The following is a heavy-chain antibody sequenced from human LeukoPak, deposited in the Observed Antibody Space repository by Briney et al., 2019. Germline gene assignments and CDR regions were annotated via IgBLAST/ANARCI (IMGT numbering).Heavy chain of an antibody. J-gene: IGHJ4*02. CDR2: ISSSSSTI. V-gene: IGHV3-48*04. Sequence: GGSLRLFCAASGFTFSSYSMNWVRQAPGKGLEWVSYISSSSSTIYYADSVKGRFTISRDNAKNSLYLQMNSLRAEDTAVYYCARPGIAAAGDYWGQGTLVTVSS. CDR3: ARPGIAAAGDY. CDR1: GFTFSSYS. D-gene: IGHD6-13*01.